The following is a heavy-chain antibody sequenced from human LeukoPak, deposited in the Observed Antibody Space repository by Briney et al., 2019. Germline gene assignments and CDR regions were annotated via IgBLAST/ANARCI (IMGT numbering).Heavy chain of an antibody. J-gene: IGHJ3*02. V-gene: IGHV4-39*01. CDR2: IHCSGST. CDR3: ARPRYSSSAFDI. Sequence: SETLSLTCTVSGGSINSGSYYWGWIRQPPGKGLEWIGSIHCSGSTYYNSSLKSRVTISVDTSNNQFSLKLSSVTAADTAVYFCARPRYSSSAFDIWGQGTMITVSS. D-gene: IGHD6-13*01. CDR1: GGSINSGSYY.